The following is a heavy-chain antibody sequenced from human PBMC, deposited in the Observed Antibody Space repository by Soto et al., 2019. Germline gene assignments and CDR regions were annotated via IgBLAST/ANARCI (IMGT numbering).Heavy chain of an antibody. CDR1: GYTFTSYG. V-gene: IGHV1-18*01. J-gene: IGHJ6*02. CDR3: ARDRDFWSGRYGMDV. Sequence: GASVKGSCKASGYTFTSYGISWVRPAPGQGLEWMGWISAYNGNTNYAQKLQGRVTMTTDTSTSTAYMELRSLRSDDTAVYYCARDRDFWSGRYGMDVWGQGTTVTVSS. D-gene: IGHD3-3*01. CDR2: ISAYNGNT.